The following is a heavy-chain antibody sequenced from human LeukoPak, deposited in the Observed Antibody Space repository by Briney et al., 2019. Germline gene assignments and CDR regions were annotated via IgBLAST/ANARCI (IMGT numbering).Heavy chain of an antibody. V-gene: IGHV1-46*01. Sequence: ASVKVSCKASGYTFTSYYMHWVRQAPGQGLEWMGIINPSGGSTSYAQKLQGRVTMTRDTSTSTVYMELSSLRSEDTAVYYCARNGGDSSSWSYYYYYYGMDVWGQGTTVTVSS. J-gene: IGHJ6*02. CDR3: ARNGGDSSSWSYYYYYYGMDV. CDR1: GYTFTSYY. CDR2: INPSGGST. D-gene: IGHD6-13*01.